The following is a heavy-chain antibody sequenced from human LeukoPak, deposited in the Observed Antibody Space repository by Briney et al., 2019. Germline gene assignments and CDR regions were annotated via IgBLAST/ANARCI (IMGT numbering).Heavy chain of an antibody. CDR2: FVSDDNR. Sequence: PGGSLRLSCAASGFSITNYYMHWVRQAPGKGLEWVSRFVSDDNRVYADSVKGRFTISRDNSRNTLYLQMNNLRVEDTAVYYCARDLPPLDYWGQGTLVTVSS. CDR1: GFSITNYY. V-gene: IGHV3-74*01. J-gene: IGHJ4*02. CDR3: ARDLPPLDY.